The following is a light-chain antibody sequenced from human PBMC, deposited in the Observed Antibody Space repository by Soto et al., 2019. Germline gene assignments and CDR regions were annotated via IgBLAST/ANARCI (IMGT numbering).Light chain of an antibody. CDR1: RRDVGGYNY. V-gene: IGLV2-14*01. CDR3: SSYTISNTLPFV. Sequence: QSALTQPASVSGSPGQSITISCTGTRRDVGGYNYVSWYQQYPGKSPKLLIYEVTHRPSGVSNRFSGSKSGNTASLTISGPQAEDEADYYCSSYTISNTLPFVFGTGTQLTVL. J-gene: IGLJ1*01. CDR2: EVT.